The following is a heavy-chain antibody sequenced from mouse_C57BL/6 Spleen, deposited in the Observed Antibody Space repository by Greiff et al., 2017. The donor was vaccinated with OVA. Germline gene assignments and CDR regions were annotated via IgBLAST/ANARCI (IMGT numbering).Heavy chain of an antibody. V-gene: IGHV1-22*01. D-gene: IGHD1-1*01. CDR2: INPKNGGT. Sequence: VQLQQSGPELVKPGASVKMSCKASGYTFTDYNMHWVKQSHGKSLEWIGYINPKNGGTSYNQKFKGKATLTVNKSSSTAYMELRSLTSEDTAVYYWATPGFCFYYGSSSFDYWGQGTTLTVSS. J-gene: IGHJ2*01. CDR1: GYTFTDYN. CDR3: ATPGFCFYYGSSSFDY.